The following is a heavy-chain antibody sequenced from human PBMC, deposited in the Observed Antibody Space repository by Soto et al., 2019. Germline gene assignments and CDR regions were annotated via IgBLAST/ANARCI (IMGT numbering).Heavy chain of an antibody. D-gene: IGHD2-15*01. Sequence: QVQLQESGPGLVKPSQPLSLTCTVSGGSISSGSFYWTWIRQHPGKGLEFIGYIYYSGDTYYNPSLRSGVIISLDTTKNQLSLRLNSVTAADTAVYYCAREWSGGRRDGNPDKYYGMDVWGQGTKVTVSS. CDR3: AREWSGGRRDGNPDKYYGMDV. V-gene: IGHV4-31*03. CDR1: GGSISSGSFY. J-gene: IGHJ6*02. CDR2: IYYSGDT.